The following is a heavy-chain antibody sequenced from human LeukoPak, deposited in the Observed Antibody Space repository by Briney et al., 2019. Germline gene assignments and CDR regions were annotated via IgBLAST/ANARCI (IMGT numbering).Heavy chain of an antibody. CDR3: ARGYTMIVVVPLDAFDI. CDR1: GGSISSYY. V-gene: IGHV4-59*01. D-gene: IGHD3-22*01. CDR2: IYYSGST. J-gene: IGHJ3*02. Sequence: SETLSLTCTVSGGSISSYYWSWIRQPPGKGLEWIGYIYYSGSTNYNPSLKSRVTISVDTSKNQFSLKLSSVTAADTAVYYCARGYTMIVVVPLDAFDIWGQGTMVTVSS.